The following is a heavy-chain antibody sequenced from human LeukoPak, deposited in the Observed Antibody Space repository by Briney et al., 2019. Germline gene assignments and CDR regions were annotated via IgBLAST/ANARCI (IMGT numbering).Heavy chain of an antibody. V-gene: IGHV3-43D*03. D-gene: IGHD2-2*01. J-gene: IGHJ4*02. CDR1: GFTFDDYA. Sequence: PGGPLRLSCAASGFTFDDYAMHCVRQAPGKGLEWVSLISWDGGSTYYADSVKGRFTISRDNSKNSLYLQRNSLRAEDTALYYCAKDGEGYCSSTSCYLLYCWGQGTLVTVS. CDR2: ISWDGGST. CDR3: AKDGEGYCSSTSCYLLYC.